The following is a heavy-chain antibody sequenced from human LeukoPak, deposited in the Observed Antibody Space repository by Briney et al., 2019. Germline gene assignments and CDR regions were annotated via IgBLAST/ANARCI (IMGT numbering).Heavy chain of an antibody. J-gene: IGHJ4*02. Sequence: PSQTLSLTCAVSGGSISSGGYSWNWIRQPPGKGLEWIGYIYNSGSTSYNPSLKSRVSLSVDTSKNLFSLTLNSMTAADTALYYCVRGFDYAFYDWGQGTQVTVSS. CDR2: IYNSGST. V-gene: IGHV4-30-4*07. D-gene: IGHD4-17*01. CDR1: GGSISSGGYS. CDR3: VRGFDYAFYD.